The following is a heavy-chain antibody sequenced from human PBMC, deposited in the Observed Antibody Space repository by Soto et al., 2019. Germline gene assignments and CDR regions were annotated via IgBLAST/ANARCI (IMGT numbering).Heavy chain of an antibody. V-gene: IGHV3-33*01. CDR2: IWYDGSKK. Sequence: QVQLVESGGGVVQPGRSLRLSCAASGFTFSTYGMHWVRQAPGRGLEWVAVIWYDGSKKYYADSVKGRFTIARDNSKNKLYLQMNGLRVEETAVYYCARERLVENSFGLLHDHWGQGALGTDSS. D-gene: IGHD5-18*01. CDR3: ARERLVENSFGLLHDH. J-gene: IGHJ4*02. CDR1: GFTFSTYG.